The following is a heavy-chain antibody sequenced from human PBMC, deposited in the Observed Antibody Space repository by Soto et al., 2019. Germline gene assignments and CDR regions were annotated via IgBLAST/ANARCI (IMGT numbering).Heavy chain of an antibody. CDR2: IDWDGDQ. V-gene: IGHV2-70*12. Sequence: SGPTLVNPTETLTLTCTFSGFSLSSNGMSVSWIRQPPGQALEWLAVIDWDGDQYYTTSLKTRLTVSKDTSKNQVVLRLTNVDPADTATYFCARFSYYYASGSPFDQWGQGILVTVSS. D-gene: IGHD3-10*01. CDR3: ARFSYYYASGSPFDQ. CDR1: GFSLSSNGMS. J-gene: IGHJ4*02.